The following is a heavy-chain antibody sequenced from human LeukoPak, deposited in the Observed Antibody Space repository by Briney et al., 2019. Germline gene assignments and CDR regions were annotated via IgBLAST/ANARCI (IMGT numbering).Heavy chain of an antibody. CDR3: AGHPRPEVVRRHYYYYYYYMDV. D-gene: IGHD3-22*01. CDR2: ISGSGGST. CDR1: GFTFSSYA. V-gene: IGHV3-23*01. Sequence: PGGSLRLSCAASGFTFSSYAMSWVRQAPGKGLEWVSAISGSGGSTYYADSVRGRFTISRDNTKNTLYLQMNSLRAENTAVYYCAGHPRPEVVRRHYYYYYYYMDVWGKGTTVTVSS. J-gene: IGHJ6*03.